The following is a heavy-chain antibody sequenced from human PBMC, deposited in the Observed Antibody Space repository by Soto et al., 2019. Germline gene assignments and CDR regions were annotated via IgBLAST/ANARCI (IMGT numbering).Heavy chain of an antibody. J-gene: IGHJ4*02. CDR3: SGGWSHFDY. D-gene: IGHD6-19*01. V-gene: IGHV3-30*03. Sequence: QVQVVESGGGVVQPGRSLRLSCAVSGFTFSNYGMHWVRQAPGEGLEWVAVISYDGSNKYYADSVKGRFTISRDNSKKTLYLQMNSLRAEDTAVYYCSGGWSHFDYWGQGTLVTVSS. CDR1: GFTFSNYG. CDR2: ISYDGSNK.